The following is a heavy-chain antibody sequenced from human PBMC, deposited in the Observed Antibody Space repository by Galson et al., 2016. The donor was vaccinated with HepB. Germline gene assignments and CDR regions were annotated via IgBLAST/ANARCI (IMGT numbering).Heavy chain of an antibody. D-gene: IGHD6-19*01. CDR2: IWYDGSNK. CDR3: AREDPNVAVAALDY. Sequence: SLRLSCAASGFAFNTYAMNWVRQAPGKGLEWVAGIWYDGSNKYYADSVKGRFTISRDNSKNTLYLQMNSRRAEDTAVYYCAREDPNVAVAALDYWGQGTLVIVSS. CDR1: GFAFNTYA. J-gene: IGHJ4*02. V-gene: IGHV3-33*08.